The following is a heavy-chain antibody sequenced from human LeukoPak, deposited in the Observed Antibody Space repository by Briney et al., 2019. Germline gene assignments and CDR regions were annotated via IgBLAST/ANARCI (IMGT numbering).Heavy chain of an antibody. CDR2: ISGSGGST. V-gene: IGHV3-23*01. CDR1: GFAFSSYA. D-gene: IGHD3-10*01. J-gene: IGHJ5*02. Sequence: PGGSLRLSCAASGFAFSSYAMCWVRQAPGKGLEWVSAISGSGGSTYYADSVKGRFTISRDNSKNTLYLQMNSLRAEDTAVYYCAKASGFDNWFDPWGQGTLVTVSS. CDR3: AKASGFDNWFDP.